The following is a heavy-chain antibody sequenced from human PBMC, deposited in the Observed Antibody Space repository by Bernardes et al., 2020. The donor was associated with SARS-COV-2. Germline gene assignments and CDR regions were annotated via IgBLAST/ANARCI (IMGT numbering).Heavy chain of an antibody. Sequence: GGSLRLSCAASGFTFSSYGMHWVRQAPGKGLEWVAVIWYDGSNKYYADSVKGRFTISRDNSKNTLYLQMNSLRAEDTAVYYCARDPPEGGVQQWLVRWYYYYGMDVWGQGTTVTVSS. CDR1: GFTFSSYG. V-gene: IGHV3-33*01. J-gene: IGHJ6*02. CDR3: ARDPPEGGVQQWLVRWYYYYGMDV. CDR2: IWYDGSNK. D-gene: IGHD6-19*01.